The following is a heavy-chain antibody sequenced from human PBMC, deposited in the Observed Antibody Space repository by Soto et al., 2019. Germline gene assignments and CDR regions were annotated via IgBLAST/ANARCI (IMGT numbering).Heavy chain of an antibody. D-gene: IGHD1-26*01. J-gene: IGHJ4*02. CDR2: INAGSGDT. Sequence: QVQLVQSGAEMKKPGASVKVSCKASGYIFSTCGIHWVRQAPGQSLEWMGWINAGSGDTKYSLKFQGRVTITRDTSADTAYMELTSLRPEDTALYYCARRSPYYGIDYWGQGTLVTVSS. CDR3: ARRSPYYGIDY. CDR1: GYIFSTCG. V-gene: IGHV1-3*01.